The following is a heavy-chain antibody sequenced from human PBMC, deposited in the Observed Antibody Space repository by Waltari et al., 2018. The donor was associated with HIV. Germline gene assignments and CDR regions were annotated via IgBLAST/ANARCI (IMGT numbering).Heavy chain of an antibody. V-gene: IGHV3-23*01. CDR2: ISGSGGST. J-gene: IGHJ5*02. CDR1: GFTFSSYA. D-gene: IGHD6-6*01. Sequence: EVQLLESGGGLVQPGGSLRLSCAASGFTFSSYAMSWVSQAPGKGLEWVSCISGSGGSTYYADSFKGRFTISRDNSKNTLYLQMNSLRAEDTAVYYCAKALDPEYSSSSWGQGTLVTVSS. CDR3: AKALDPEYSSSS.